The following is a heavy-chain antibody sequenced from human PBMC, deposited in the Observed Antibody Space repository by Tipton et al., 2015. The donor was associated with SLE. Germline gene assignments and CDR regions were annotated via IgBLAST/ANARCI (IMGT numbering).Heavy chain of an antibody. CDR3: ARESSGWLVHFDY. CDR1: GGSISSSSYY. V-gene: IGHV4-39*07. Sequence: TLSLTCTVSGGSISSSSYYWGWIRQPPGKGLEWIGSIYYSGSTNYNPSLKSRVTISVDTSKNQFSLKLSSVTAADTAVYYCARESSGWLVHFDYWGQGTLVTVSS. D-gene: IGHD6-19*01. CDR2: IYYSGST. J-gene: IGHJ4*02.